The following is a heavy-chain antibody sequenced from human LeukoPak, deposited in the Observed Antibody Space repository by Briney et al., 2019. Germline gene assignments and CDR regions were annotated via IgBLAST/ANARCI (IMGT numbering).Heavy chain of an antibody. CDR1: GYDFTSVG. CDR3: ARAGSGSGWYFDY. Sequence: VASVKVSCKASGYDFTSVGITWVRRAPGQGLEWMGWISPYNGNTRYAQRFQGRVAMTTDTSTTTAYTELRGLRFNDTAVYYCARAGSGSGWYFDYWGQGTLVTVSS. J-gene: IGHJ4*02. V-gene: IGHV1-18*01. CDR2: ISPYNGNT. D-gene: IGHD6-19*01.